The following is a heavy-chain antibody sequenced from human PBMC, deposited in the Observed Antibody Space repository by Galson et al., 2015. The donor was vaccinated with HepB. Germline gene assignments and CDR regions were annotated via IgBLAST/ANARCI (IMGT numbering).Heavy chain of an antibody. CDR2: ISYDGTNK. CDR3: AKDWWLLDY. D-gene: IGHD2-15*01. V-gene: IGHV3-30*18. Sequence: SLRLSCAASGFTFSGYGMHWVRQAPGKGLEWVAVISYDGTNKYYTDSVKGRFTISRNNSKNTVYLQMNSLRAEDTAVYYCAKDWWLLDYWGQGTLVTVSS. J-gene: IGHJ4*02. CDR1: GFTFSGYG.